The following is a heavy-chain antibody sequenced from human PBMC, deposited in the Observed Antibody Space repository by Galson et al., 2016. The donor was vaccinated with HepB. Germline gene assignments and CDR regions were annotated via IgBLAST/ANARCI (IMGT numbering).Heavy chain of an antibody. CDR3: AKRVVTAMEV. CDR1: RFTFRRHA. Sequence: SLRLSCAASRFTFRRHAMSWVRQAPGKGLEWVSDISGSGGSTYYADSVKGRFTISSDNSKNTLYLQMKSLRVEDTAVYYCAKRVVTAMEVWGQGTTVTVSS. V-gene: IGHV3-23*01. CDR2: ISGSGGST. J-gene: IGHJ6*02. D-gene: IGHD2-21*02.